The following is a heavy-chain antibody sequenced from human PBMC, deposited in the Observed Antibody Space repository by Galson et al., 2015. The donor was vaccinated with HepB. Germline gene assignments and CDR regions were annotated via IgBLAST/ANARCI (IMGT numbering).Heavy chain of an antibody. D-gene: IGHD3-22*01. V-gene: IGHV1-3*01. CDR3: ARGSGAYDSIGYYYDYFDY. CDR2: INAGNGNT. J-gene: IGHJ4*02. Sequence: SVKVSCKASGYTFTTYVIHWVRQAPGQRLEWMGWINAGNGNTKYSQNFQDRVTITRDTSANSAYMELSRLRSEDTAVYSCARGSGAYDSIGYYYDYFDYWGQGTLVTVSS. CDR1: GYTFTTYV.